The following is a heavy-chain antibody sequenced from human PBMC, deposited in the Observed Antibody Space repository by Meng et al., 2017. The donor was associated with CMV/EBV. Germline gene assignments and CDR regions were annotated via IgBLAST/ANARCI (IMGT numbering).Heavy chain of an antibody. V-gene: IGHV3-23*01. Sequence: GGSLRLSCAASGFTFSSYAMSWVRQAPGKGLEWVSAISGSGGSIYYADSVKGRFTISRDNSKNTLYLQMNSLRAEDTAVYYCASLGDIIVVPAAIRFDYWGQGTLVTVSS. J-gene: IGHJ4*02. CDR2: ISGSGGSI. D-gene: IGHD2-2*01. CDR1: GFTFSSYA. CDR3: ASLGDIIVVPAAIRFDY.